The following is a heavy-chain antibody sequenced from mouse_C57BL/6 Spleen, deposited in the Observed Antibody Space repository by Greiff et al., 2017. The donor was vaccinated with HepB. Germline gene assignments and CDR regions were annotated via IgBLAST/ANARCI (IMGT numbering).Heavy chain of an antibody. CDR3: SRKTLSAMDY. V-gene: IGHV1-50*01. Sequence: QVQLQQPGAELVKPGASVKLSCTASGYTFTSYWMQWVKQRPGQGLEWIGEIDPSDSYTNYNQKFKGKATLTVDTSSSTAYMQLSSLTSEDSAVYYCSRKTLSAMDYWGQGTSVTVSS. CDR1: GYTFTSYW. J-gene: IGHJ4*01. CDR2: IDPSDSYT.